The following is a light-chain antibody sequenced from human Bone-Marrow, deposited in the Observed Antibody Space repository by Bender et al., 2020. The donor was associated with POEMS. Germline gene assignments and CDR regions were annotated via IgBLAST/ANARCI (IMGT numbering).Light chain of an antibody. J-gene: IGLJ3*02. Sequence: YELTQPPSVSVSPGQTASITCSGDKLGDKDASWYQQKPGQSPVLVISQDTKRPSGIPERFSGSNSGNTATLTISGTQAMDEADYYCQAWDSSSAHWVFGGGTKVTVL. V-gene: IGLV3-1*01. CDR2: QDT. CDR1: KLGDKD. CDR3: QAWDSSSAHWV.